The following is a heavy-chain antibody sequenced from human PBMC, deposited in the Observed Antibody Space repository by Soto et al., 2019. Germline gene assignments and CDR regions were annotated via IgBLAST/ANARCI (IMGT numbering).Heavy chain of an antibody. CDR3: ARVPQDGYNSYFDY. V-gene: IGHV3-66*01. D-gene: IGHD5-12*01. CDR1: GFTVSSNY. Sequence: GGSLRLSCAASGFTVSSNYMSWVRQAPGKGLEWVSVIYSGGSTYYADSVKGRFTIPRDNSKNTLYLQMNSLRAEDTAVYYCARVPQDGYNSYFDYWGQGTLVTVSS. J-gene: IGHJ4*02. CDR2: IYSGGST.